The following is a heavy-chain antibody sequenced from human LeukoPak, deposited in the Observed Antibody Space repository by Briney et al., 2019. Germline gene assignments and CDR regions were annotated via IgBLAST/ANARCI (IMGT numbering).Heavy chain of an antibody. D-gene: IGHD2-2*01. CDR1: GFTFSSYG. CDR3: AKDRCSSTSCAFDY. V-gene: IGHV3-33*06. Sequence: TGGSLRLYCAASGFTFSSYGMHWVRQAPGKGLEWVAVIWYDGSNKYYADSVKGRFTISRDNSKNTLYLQMNSLRAEDTAVYYCAKDRCSSTSCAFDYWGQGTLVTVSS. CDR2: IWYDGSNK. J-gene: IGHJ4*02.